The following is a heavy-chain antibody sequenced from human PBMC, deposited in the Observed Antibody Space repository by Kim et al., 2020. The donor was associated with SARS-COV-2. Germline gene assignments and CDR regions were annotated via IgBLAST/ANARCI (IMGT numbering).Heavy chain of an antibody. D-gene: IGHD6-6*01. Sequence: ASVKVSCKASGYSFSNYGISWVRQAPGQGLEWLGWFSADNGNTKYAPKFQGRVTMATDTSTNTAYMELRSLRSGDTAVYYCARHSIRAAPYYFHFWGQGT. CDR1: GYSFSNYG. J-gene: IGHJ4*02. V-gene: IGHV1-18*01. CDR2: FSADNGNT. CDR3: ARHSIRAAPYYFHF.